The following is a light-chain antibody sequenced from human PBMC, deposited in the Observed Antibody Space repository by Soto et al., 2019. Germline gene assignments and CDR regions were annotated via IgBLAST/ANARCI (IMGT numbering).Light chain of an antibody. Sequence: DIQMTQSPSSLSASVGGRFTITCRASQGIGNDLGWYQQKQGKSPQRLIYAASSLASGAPSRFSGGRYGTDFNLTIRSLQTEDSATYFCLQLNTYPWTFGQGTKVDIK. V-gene: IGKV1-17*01. CDR3: LQLNTYPWT. CDR1: QGIGND. CDR2: AAS. J-gene: IGKJ1*01.